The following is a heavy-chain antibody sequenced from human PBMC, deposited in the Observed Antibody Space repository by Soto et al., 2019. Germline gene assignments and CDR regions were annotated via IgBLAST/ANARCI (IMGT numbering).Heavy chain of an antibody. CDR3: AREGDYGDYGAPIRPSRNNNWFDP. CDR1: GGSISSSSYY. CDR2: IYYSGST. J-gene: IGHJ5*02. D-gene: IGHD4-17*01. Sequence: SETLSLTCTVSGGSISSSSYYWGWIRQPQGKGMEWIGSIYYSGSTYYNPSLKSRVTISVDTSKNQFSLKLSSVTAADTAVYYCAREGDYGDYGAPIRPSRNNNWFDPWGQGTLVTVSS. V-gene: IGHV4-39*02.